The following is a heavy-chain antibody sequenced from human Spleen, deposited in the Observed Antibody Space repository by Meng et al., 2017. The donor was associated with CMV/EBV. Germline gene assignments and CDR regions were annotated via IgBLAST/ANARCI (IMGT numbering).Heavy chain of an antibody. Sequence: ASVKVSCKASGYTFTSYGISWVRQAPGQGLEWMGWISAYNGNTNYAQKLQGRVTMTTDTSTSTAYMELRSLRSDDTAVYYCARALGPGTTLLRRDTYYFDYWGQGTLVTVSS. CDR2: ISAYNGNT. J-gene: IGHJ4*02. CDR1: GYTFTSYG. V-gene: IGHV1-18*01. D-gene: IGHD1-7*01. CDR3: ARALGPGTTLLRRDTYYFDY.